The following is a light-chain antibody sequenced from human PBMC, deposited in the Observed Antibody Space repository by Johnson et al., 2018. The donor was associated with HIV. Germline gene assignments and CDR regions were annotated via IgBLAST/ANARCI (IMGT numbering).Light chain of an antibody. CDR3: GTWDTSLGAQYV. CDR2: ESN. Sequence: QSVLTQPPSVSAAPGQRVTISCSGSSFNIGINFVSWYQQVPGTAPKLLICESNKRPSGIPNRFSGSKSGTSATLGITGLQTGDEADYYCGTWDTSLGAQYVFGSGPKGTVL. V-gene: IGLV1-51*02. CDR1: SFNIGINF. J-gene: IGLJ1*01.